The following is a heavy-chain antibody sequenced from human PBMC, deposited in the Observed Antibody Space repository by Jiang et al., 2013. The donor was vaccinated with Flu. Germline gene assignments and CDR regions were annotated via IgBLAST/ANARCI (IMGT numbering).Heavy chain of an antibody. D-gene: IGHD3-3*01. V-gene: IGHV4-39*01. CDR2: IYYSGST. J-gene: IGHJ5*02. CDR1: GGSISSSSYY. Sequence: PGLVKPSETLSLTCTVSGGSISSSSYYWGWIRQPPGKGLEWIGSIYYSGSTYYNPSLKSRVTISVDTSKNQFSLKLSSVTAADTAVYYCARHEITIFGVVITKYNWFDPWGQGTLVTVSS. CDR3: ARHEITIFGVVITKYNWFDP.